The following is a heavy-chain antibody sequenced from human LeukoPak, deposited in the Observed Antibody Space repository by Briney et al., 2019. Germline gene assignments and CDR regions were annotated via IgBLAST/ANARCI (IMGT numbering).Heavy chain of an antibody. V-gene: IGHV4-30-4*01. J-gene: IGHJ5*02. Sequence: PSETLSLTCTVSGGSISSGDYYWSWIRQPPGKGLEWIGYIYYSGSTYYNPSLKSRVTISVDTSKNQFSLKLSSVTAADTAVYYCARGTYDYVSRNTGFDPWGQGTLVTVSS. CDR3: ARGTYDYVSRNTGFDP. D-gene: IGHD3-16*01. CDR2: IYYSGST. CDR1: GGSISSGDYY.